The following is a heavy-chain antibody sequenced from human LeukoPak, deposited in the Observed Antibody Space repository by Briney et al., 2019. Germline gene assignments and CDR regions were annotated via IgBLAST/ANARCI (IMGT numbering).Heavy chain of an antibody. CDR1: GFTFSNYE. Sequence: PGGSLRLSCAASGFTFSNYEMNWVRHAPGKGVEWISYISSSGSLIYYSDSVKGRFTISTDNAKNSLYLHINSLRAEDTAVYYCATVPVYGVWGQGTLVTVSS. V-gene: IGHV3-48*03. D-gene: IGHD2-8*01. CDR3: ATVPVYGV. CDR2: ISSSGSLI. J-gene: IGHJ4*02.